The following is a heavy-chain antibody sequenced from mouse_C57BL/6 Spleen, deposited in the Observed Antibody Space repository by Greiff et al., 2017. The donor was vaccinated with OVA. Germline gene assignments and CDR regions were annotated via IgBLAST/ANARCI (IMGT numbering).Heavy chain of an antibody. Sequence: EVKLVESGAELVKPGASVKLSCTASGFNITDYYMHWVKQRTEQGLEWIGRIDPEDGETKYAPKFQGKATITADTSSNTAYLQLSSLTSEDTAVYYCARGYGSSYWYFDVWGTGTTVTVSS. CDR1: GFNITDYY. D-gene: IGHD1-1*01. V-gene: IGHV14-2*01. CDR2: IDPEDGET. J-gene: IGHJ1*03. CDR3: ARGYGSSYWYFDV.